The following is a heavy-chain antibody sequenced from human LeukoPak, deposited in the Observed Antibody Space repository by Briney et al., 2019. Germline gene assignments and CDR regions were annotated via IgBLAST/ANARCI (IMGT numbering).Heavy chain of an antibody. D-gene: IGHD6-13*01. CDR2: IYYSGST. J-gene: IGHJ5*02. CDR3: ARGRDKGGSSWYTHLNWFDP. V-gene: IGHV4-39*07. Sequence: SETLSLTCTVSGGSISSSSYYWGWIRQPPGKGLEWIGSIYYSGSTYYNPSLKSRVTISVDTSKNQFSLKLSSVTAADTAVYYCARGRDKGGSSWYTHLNWFDPWGQGTLVTVSS. CDR1: GGSISSSSYY.